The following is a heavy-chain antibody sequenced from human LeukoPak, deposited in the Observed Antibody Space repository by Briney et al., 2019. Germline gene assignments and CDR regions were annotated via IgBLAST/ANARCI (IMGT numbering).Heavy chain of an antibody. D-gene: IGHD4-17*01. Sequence: SETLSLTCTVSGGSISSYYWSWIRQPAGKGLEWIGRIHSSGSTNYNPSLKTRVTMSVDTSKNQLSLKLSSVTAADTAVYYCARVRGDYGPVEFDYWGQGTLVTVSS. V-gene: IGHV4-4*07. J-gene: IGHJ4*02. CDR2: IHSSGST. CDR3: ARVRGDYGPVEFDY. CDR1: GGSISSYY.